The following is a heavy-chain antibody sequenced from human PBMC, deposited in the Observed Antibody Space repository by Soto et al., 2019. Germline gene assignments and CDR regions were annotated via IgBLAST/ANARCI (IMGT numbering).Heavy chain of an antibody. J-gene: IGHJ6*02. Sequence: GGSLRLSCAASGFIFKNYVMNWVRQAPGKGLEWVSGITGSGDTTYYADSVKGRFTISRDNSKNTLYLQMNSLRAEDTAVYYCAKVGGGSDEAYYYYGMDVWGQGTTVTVSS. CDR2: ITGSGDTT. CDR1: GFIFKNYV. CDR3: AKVGGGSDEAYYYYGMDV. V-gene: IGHV3-23*01. D-gene: IGHD3-16*01.